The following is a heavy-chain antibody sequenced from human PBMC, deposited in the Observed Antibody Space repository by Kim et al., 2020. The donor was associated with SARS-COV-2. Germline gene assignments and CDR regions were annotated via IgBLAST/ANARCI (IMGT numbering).Heavy chain of an antibody. D-gene: IGHD6-13*01. J-gene: IGHJ4*02. V-gene: IGHV3-30*07. CDR3: ARGGEQQLDGYFDS. Sequence: YADSLKGRFTISRDSSKNTLYLQMNTLRAEDTAVYYCARGGEQQLDGYFDSWGQGTLVTVS.